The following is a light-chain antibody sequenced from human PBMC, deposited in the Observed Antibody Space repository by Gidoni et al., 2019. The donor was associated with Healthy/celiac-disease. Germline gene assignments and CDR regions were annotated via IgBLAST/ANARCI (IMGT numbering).Light chain of an antibody. CDR2: GAA. CDR1: QGVSSSY. CDR3: QQYGSSLIT. J-gene: IGKJ5*01. V-gene: IGKV3-20*01. Sequence: DIVLTQSPGTLSLSPGERATLSCRATQGVSSSYLDWYQQKPGQAPRLLIYGAASRATGIPDRFSGSGSGTDFTLTISRLETEDFAVYYCQQYGSSLITFGQGTRLEIK.